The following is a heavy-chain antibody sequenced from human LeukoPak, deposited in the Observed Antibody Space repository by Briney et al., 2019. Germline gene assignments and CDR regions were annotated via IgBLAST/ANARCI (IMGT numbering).Heavy chain of an antibody. CDR1: GYTFTGYY. CDR2: INPTSGGT. V-gene: IGHV1-2*02. D-gene: IGHD3-10*01. Sequence: GASVKVSCTASGYTFTGYYMHWVRQAPGQGLEWMGWINPTSGGTNYAQKFQGRVTMTRDTSISTAYMELSRLRSDDTAVYYCARAEGGWFGELLPFDYWGQGTLVTVSS. J-gene: IGHJ4*02. CDR3: ARAEGGWFGELLPFDY.